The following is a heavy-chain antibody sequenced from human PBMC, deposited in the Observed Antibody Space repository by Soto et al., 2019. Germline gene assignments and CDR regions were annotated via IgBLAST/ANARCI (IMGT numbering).Heavy chain of an antibody. Sequence: EVQLLESGGGLVQPGGSLRLSCAASGFTFSSYAMSWVRQAPGKGLEWVSAISGSGGSTYYADSVKGRFTIYIDNSKNSLSLQMNSLIAEDTAVYYCAKDRGRMTTCFRSWGQGTTVTVSS. V-gene: IGHV3-23*01. CDR3: AKDRGRMTTCFRS. D-gene: IGHD4-17*01. CDR1: GFTFSSYA. CDR2: ISGSGGST. J-gene: IGHJ6*02.